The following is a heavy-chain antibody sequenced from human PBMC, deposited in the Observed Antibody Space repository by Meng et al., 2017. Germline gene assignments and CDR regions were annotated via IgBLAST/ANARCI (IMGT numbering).Heavy chain of an antibody. J-gene: IGHJ4*02. CDR1: GCAISSSNW. D-gene: IGHD7-27*01. V-gene: IGHV4-4*02. CDR3: ARDGRSWD. Sequence: QWLRQWSCPGMVKPSWSLLFTGAVSGCAISSSNWWSWVRQPPGKGLEWIGEIYHSGSTNYNPSLKSRVTISVDRSKNQFSLKLSSVTAADTAVYYCARDGRSWDWGQGTLVTVSS. CDR2: IYHSGST.